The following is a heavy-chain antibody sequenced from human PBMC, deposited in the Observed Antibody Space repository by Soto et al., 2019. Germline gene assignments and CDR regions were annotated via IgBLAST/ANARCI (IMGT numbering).Heavy chain of an antibody. CDR3: ARAYSDILTGPNWFGP. D-gene: IGHD3-9*01. J-gene: IGHJ5*02. CDR2: ISSSGSTI. V-gene: IGHV3-48*03. CDR1: GFTFSSYE. Sequence: GGSLRLSCAASGFTFSSYEMNWVRQAPGKGLEWVSYISSSGSTIFYSDSVKGRFTISRDNAKNSLYLQMNSLRAEDTAVYYCARAYSDILTGPNWFGPWGQGTLVTVYS.